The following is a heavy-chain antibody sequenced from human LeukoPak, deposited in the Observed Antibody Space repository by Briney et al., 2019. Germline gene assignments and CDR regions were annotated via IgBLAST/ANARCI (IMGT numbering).Heavy chain of an antibody. V-gene: IGHV3-23*01. CDR2: ISGSGGST. CDR1: GFTFSDYY. CDR3: AKDGVDTAMVTGYFDY. D-gene: IGHD5-18*01. Sequence: GGSLRLSCAASGFTFSDYYMSWVRQAPGKGLEWVSAISGSGGSTYSADSVKGRFTISRDNSKNTLYLQMNSLRAEDTAVYYCAKDGVDTAMVTGYFDYWGQGTLVTVSS. J-gene: IGHJ4*02.